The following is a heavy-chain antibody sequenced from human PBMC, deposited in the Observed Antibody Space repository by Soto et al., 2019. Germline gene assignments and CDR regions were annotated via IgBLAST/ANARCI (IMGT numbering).Heavy chain of an antibody. V-gene: IGHV1-46*01. CDR2: INPSCGST. CDR1: GDTFTSKY. D-gene: IGHD2-2*02. Sequence: GSVKVSCKACGDTFTSKYMHWVRQAPGQGLEWMGIINPSCGSTSYAKKFQGRVTMTRDTSTSTVYMELSSLRSEDTAVYYCAGGTYCSRTSCYNEGCLRYWGKGTLVTVSS. CDR3: AGGTYCSRTSCYNEGCLRY. J-gene: IGHJ4*02.